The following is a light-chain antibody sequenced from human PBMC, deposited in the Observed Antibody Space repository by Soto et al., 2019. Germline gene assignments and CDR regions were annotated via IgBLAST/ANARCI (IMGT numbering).Light chain of an antibody. CDR2: EVR. CDR3: NSYTTSSTYV. Sequence: QSALTQPASVSGSPGQSITISCTGTSSDVGTYNRVSWYQQPPGTAPKLIIYEVRNRPSRVSNRFSGSKSGNTAYLTISGLQAEDEADYFCNSYTTSSTYVFGTGTKLTVL. CDR1: SSDVGTYNR. J-gene: IGLJ1*01. V-gene: IGLV2-14*01.